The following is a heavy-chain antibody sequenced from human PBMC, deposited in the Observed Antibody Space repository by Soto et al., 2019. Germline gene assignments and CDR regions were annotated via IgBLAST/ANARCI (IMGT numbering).Heavy chain of an antibody. J-gene: IGHJ1*01. Sequence: PGGSLRLSCAASGFTFSSYSMNWVRRAPGKGLEWVSSISSSSSYIYYADSVKGRFTISRDNAKNSLYLQMNSLRAEDTAVYYCARVGLVVAGSDNYFQHWGQGTLVTVFS. CDR3: ARVGLVVAGSDNYFQH. CDR1: GFTFSSYS. D-gene: IGHD6-19*01. CDR2: ISSSSSYI. V-gene: IGHV3-21*01.